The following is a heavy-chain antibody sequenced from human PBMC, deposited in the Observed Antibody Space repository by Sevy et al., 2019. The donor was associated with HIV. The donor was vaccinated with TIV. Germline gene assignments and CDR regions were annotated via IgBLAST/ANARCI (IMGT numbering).Heavy chain of an antibody. D-gene: IGHD2-2*01. J-gene: IGHJ4*02. V-gene: IGHV3-30*04. CDR1: GFTFSSYA. CDR3: ARRAKEWNYCSSTSCYAGPFDY. CDR2: ISYDGSNK. Sequence: GGSLRLSCAASGFTFSSYAMHWVRQAPGKGLEWVAVISYDGSNKYYADSVKGRFTISRDNSKNTLYLQMNSLRAEDTAVYYCARRAKEWNYCSSTSCYAGPFDYWGQGTLVTVSS.